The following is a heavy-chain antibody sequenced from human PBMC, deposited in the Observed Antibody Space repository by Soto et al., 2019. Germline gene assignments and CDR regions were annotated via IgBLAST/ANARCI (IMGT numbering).Heavy chain of an antibody. CDR2: IYPTGKT. D-gene: IGHD3-16*01. CDR3: ARAPPGPAPRWGV. CDR1: DGSITSGGYS. Sequence: SETLSLTCTVSDGSITSGGYSWSWIRQSPGQGLEWIGYIYPTGKTYYNPSLKNRVTISIDTSNNQFSLQLDSVTAADTAVYYCARAPPGPAPRWGVWGHGTTVTVSS. J-gene: IGHJ6*02. V-gene: IGHV4-30-2*06.